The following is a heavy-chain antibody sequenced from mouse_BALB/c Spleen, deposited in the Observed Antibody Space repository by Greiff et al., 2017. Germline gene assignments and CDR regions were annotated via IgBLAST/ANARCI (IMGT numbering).Heavy chain of an antibody. CDR3: TRYYDYDGFYAMDY. D-gene: IGHD2-4*01. J-gene: IGHJ4*01. V-gene: IGHV1-5*01. CDR2: IYPGNSDT. Sequence: VQLQQSGAELVKPGASVKLSCKASGYSFTSYWMHWVKQRPGQGLEWIGAIYPGNSDTSYNQKFKGKAKLTAVTSASTAYMELSSLTNEDSAVYYCTRYYDYDGFYAMDYWGQGTSVTVSS. CDR1: GYSFTSYW.